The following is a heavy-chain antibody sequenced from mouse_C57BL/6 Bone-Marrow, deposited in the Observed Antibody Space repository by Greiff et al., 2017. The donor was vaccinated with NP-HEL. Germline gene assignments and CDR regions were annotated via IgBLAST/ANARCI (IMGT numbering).Heavy chain of an antibody. CDR3: ARREGNYYGSSYVRYYYAMDY. D-gene: IGHD1-1*01. CDR1: GYTFTSYW. V-gene: IGHV1-59*01. CDR2: IDPSDSYT. J-gene: IGHJ4*01. Sequence: VKLMESGAELVRPGTSVKLSCKASGYTFTSYWMHWVKQRPGQGLEWIGVIDPSDSYTNYNQKFKGKATLTVDTSSSTAYMQLSSLTSEDSAVYYCARREGNYYGSSYVRYYYAMDYWGQGTSVTVSS.